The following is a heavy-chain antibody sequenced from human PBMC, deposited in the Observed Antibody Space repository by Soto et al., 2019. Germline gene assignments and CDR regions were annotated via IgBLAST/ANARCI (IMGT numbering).Heavy chain of an antibody. CDR2: ISNDGVKQ. J-gene: IGHJ4*02. CDR3: SREEGTKSHFDN. CDR1: GFSFSTYA. V-gene: IGHV3-30-3*01. Sequence: GGSLRLSCAASGFSFSTYAMHWVRQAPDKGLEWVAVISNDGVKQFYTASVRGRFTISRDNSRNTLYLQMNSLRPEDTAVYHCSREEGTKSHFDNWGLGTLVTVSS. D-gene: IGHD2-8*01.